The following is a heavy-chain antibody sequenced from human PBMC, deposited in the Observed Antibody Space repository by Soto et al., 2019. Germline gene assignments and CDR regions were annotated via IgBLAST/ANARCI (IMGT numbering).Heavy chain of an antibody. D-gene: IGHD4-4*01. CDR1: GFTFSSDW. CDR2: INMDGSST. J-gene: IGHJ4*02. CDR3: ARGPRGLYGNDY. V-gene: IGHV3-74*01. Sequence: GGSLRLSCAASGFTFSSDWMHWVRQAAGKGLVWVSRINMDGSSTNYADSVKGRFTISRDNAKNTLYLQMNSLRADDTAVYYCARGPRGLYGNDYWGQGALVTVSA.